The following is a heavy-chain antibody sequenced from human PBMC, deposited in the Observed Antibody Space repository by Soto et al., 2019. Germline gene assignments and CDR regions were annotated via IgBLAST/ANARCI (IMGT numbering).Heavy chain of an antibody. D-gene: IGHD1-7*01. Sequence: QVQLVDSGGGMVQPGTSLRLSCAASGFIFSNHAMHWVRQAPGKGLEWVAGIAYDGSSQYYVDSVRGRFTISRDNSRNPLYLNMRRQRVAETAVYYCVGELSSGGLGYWGQGTLVTVSS. CDR1: GFIFSNHA. CDR2: IAYDGSSQ. CDR3: VGELSSGGLGY. V-gene: IGHV3-30-3*01. J-gene: IGHJ4*02.